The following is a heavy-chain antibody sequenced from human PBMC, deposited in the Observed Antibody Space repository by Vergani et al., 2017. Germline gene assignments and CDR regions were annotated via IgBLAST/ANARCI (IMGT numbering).Heavy chain of an antibody. CDR3: AREGYYGSGYGMDV. V-gene: IGHV4-38-2*02. J-gene: IGHJ6*02. CDR2: IYHSGST. CDR1: GYSISSGYY. D-gene: IGHD3-10*01. Sequence: QVQLQESGPGLVKPSETLSLTCAVSGYSISSGYYWGWIRQPPGKGLEWIGSIYHSGSTYYNPSLKSRVTISVDTSKNQFSLKLSSVTAADTAVYYCAREGYYGSGYGMDVWGQGTTVTVSS.